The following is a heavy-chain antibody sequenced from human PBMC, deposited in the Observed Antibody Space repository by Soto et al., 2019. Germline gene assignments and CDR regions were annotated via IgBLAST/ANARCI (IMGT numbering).Heavy chain of an antibody. CDR3: ARDWSGGGKSINAY. Sequence: PGGSLRLSCAASGFTFSSYTFNWVRQAPGKGLEWVSSISSDGGSYIYYADSVKGRFTISRDNSKNTLYLQMNSLRAEDTAVYYCARDWSGGGKSINAYWGQGTLVPVSS. CDR1: GFTFSSYT. V-gene: IGHV3-21*01. J-gene: IGHJ4*02. D-gene: IGHD2-15*01. CDR2: ISSDGGSYI.